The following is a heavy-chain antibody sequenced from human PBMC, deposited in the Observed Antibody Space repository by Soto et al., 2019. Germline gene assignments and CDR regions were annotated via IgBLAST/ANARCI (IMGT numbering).Heavy chain of an antibody. CDR2: INSDGSRT. D-gene: IGHD3-3*01. CDR1: GFTFRRYW. Sequence: PGGSLRLSWAGSGFTFRRYWMHWVRQAPGKGLVGVSRINSDGSRTSYADSWKGRFTISRDNAKNTLHLQMNSLRAEDKAVYYCAKDRYTTYYDVRSGPNNNWLDPWGQGTLVPVSS. J-gene: IGHJ5*02. CDR3: AKDRYTTYYDVRSGPNNNWLDP. V-gene: IGHV3-74*01.